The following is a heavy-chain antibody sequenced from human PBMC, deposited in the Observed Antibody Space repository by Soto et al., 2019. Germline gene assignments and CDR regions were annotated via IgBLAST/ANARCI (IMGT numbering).Heavy chain of an antibody. D-gene: IGHD1-26*01. CDR2: INSDGSST. CDR3: ARALVWSGSYYAFDY. CDR1: GFTFSSYW. Sequence: EVQLVESGGGLVQPGGSLRLSCAACGFTFSSYWMYWVRQAPGKGLVWVSRINSDGSSTTYADSVKGRFTISRDNAKNTLYLQMNSLRAEDTAVYYCARALVWSGSYYAFDYWGQGTLVTVSS. J-gene: IGHJ4*02. V-gene: IGHV3-74*01.